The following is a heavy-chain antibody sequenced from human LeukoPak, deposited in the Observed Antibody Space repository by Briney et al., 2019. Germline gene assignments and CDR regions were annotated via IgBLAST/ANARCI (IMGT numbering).Heavy chain of an antibody. Sequence: SVKVSCKASGGTFSSYAISWVRQAPGQGLEWMGGIIPIFGTANYAQKFQGRVTITADESTSTAYMELSSLRSEDTAVYYCARGGPAGDFIVVAPTNNAFDIWGQGTMVTVSS. CDR3: ARGGPAGDFIVVAPTNNAFDI. CDR1: GGTFSSYA. CDR2: IIPIFGTA. J-gene: IGHJ3*02. V-gene: IGHV1-69*13. D-gene: IGHD2-2*01.